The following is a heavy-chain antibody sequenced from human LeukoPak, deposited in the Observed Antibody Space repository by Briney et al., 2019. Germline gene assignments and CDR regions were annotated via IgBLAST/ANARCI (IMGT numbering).Heavy chain of an antibody. CDR3: AVLPGIAVAVIDY. CDR1: GFTFSSYA. J-gene: IGHJ4*02. CDR2: INDSGGST. V-gene: IGHV3-23*01. D-gene: IGHD6-19*01. Sequence: GGSLRLSCAATGFTFSSYAMTWVRQAPGKGLEWVSSINDSGGSTYCADSMKGRFTISRDNSKNTLYLQMNSLRAEDTAVYYCAVLPGIAVAVIDYWGQGTLVTVSS.